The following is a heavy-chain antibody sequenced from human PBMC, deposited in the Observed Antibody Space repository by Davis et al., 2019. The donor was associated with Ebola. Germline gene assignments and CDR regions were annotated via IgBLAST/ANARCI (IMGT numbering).Heavy chain of an antibody. V-gene: IGHV6-1*01. Sequence: PSETLSLTCVISGDSVSSAGWNWIRQSPSGGLEWLGRTYYKSKWYNDYAESVRGRITINPDASKNQFSLHLNSVTPEDTAVYYCAKGWLRSGIADWGQGTLVTVSS. D-gene: IGHD5-12*01. J-gene: IGHJ4*02. CDR2: TYYKSKWYN. CDR3: AKGWLRSGIAD. CDR1: GDSVSSAG.